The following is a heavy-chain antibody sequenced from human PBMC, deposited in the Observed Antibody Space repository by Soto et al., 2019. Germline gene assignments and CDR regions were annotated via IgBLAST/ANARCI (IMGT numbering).Heavy chain of an antibody. J-gene: IGHJ1*01. CDR1: GGTFSSYT. D-gene: IGHD6-19*01. CDR3: VLPTDEQWLVRSGYFQH. V-gene: IGHV1-69*02. Sequence: GASVKVSCKASGGTFSSYTISWVRQAPGQGLEWMGRIIPILGIANYAQKFQGRVTITADKSTSTAYMELSSLRSEDTAVYYCVLPTDEQWLVRSGYFQHWGQGTLVTVSS. CDR2: IIPILGIA.